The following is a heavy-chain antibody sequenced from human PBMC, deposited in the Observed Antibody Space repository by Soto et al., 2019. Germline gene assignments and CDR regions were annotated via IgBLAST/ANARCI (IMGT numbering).Heavy chain of an antibody. J-gene: IGHJ6*02. CDR2: IIPIFGTA. CDR3: GAVAANYYGMDV. D-gene: IGHD6-19*01. V-gene: IGHV1-69*01. CDR1: GGTFSSYA. Sequence: QVQLVQSGAEVTKPGSSVKVSCKASGGTFSSYAISWVRQAPGQGLEWMGGIIPIFGTANYAQKFQGRVTITADESTSTAYMELSSLRSEDTAVYYCGAVAANYYGMDVWGQGTTVTVSS.